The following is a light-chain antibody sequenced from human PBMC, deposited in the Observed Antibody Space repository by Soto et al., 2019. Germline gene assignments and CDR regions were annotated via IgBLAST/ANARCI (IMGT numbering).Light chain of an antibody. V-gene: IGKV3-20*01. J-gene: IGKJ1*01. Sequence: EIVLTQSPGTLSLSPGERATLSCRASQSVSGSNLAWYQQKPGQAPRLVIFGASTRATGIPDRFTASGSGTDFTVTISRLEPEDFAVYYCQQYDNSPWTLGQGTKVDIK. CDR3: QQYDNSPWT. CDR1: QSVSGSN. CDR2: GAS.